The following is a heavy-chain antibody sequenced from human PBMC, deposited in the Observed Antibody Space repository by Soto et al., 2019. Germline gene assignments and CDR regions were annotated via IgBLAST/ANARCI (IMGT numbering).Heavy chain of an antibody. Sequence: GGSLRLSCAASGFTFDDYAMHWVRQAPGKGLEYVSAISSNGGSTYYADSVKGRFTISRDNSKNTLYLQMSSLRAEDTAVYYCVKTLQYSYGLPHWGQGTLVTVSS. V-gene: IGHV3-64D*06. CDR2: ISSNGGST. CDR1: GFTFDDYA. CDR3: VKTLQYSYGLPH. J-gene: IGHJ4*02. D-gene: IGHD5-18*01.